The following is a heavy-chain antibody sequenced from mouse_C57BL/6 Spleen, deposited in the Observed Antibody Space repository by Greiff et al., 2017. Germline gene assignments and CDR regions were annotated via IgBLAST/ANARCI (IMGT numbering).Heavy chain of an antibody. CDR3: AREGIYYGNYYAMDY. CDR1: GYAFSSYW. J-gene: IGHJ4*01. Sequence: QVQLQQSGAELVKPGASVKISCKASGYAFSSYWMNWVKQRPGKGLEWIGQIYPGDGDTNYNGKFKGKATLTADKSSSTAYMQLSSLTSEDSAVYFCAREGIYYGNYYAMDYCGQGTSVTVSS. CDR2: IYPGDGDT. D-gene: IGHD2-1*01. V-gene: IGHV1-80*01.